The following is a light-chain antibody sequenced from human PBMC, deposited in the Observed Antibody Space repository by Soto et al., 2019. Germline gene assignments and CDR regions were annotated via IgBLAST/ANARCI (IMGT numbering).Light chain of an antibody. CDR3: QQLNTYPIT. J-gene: IGKJ5*01. CDR2: GAS. CDR1: QGISSY. Sequence: IQLTQSPSSLSASVGDRVTITCRASQGISSYLAWYQQKPGKAPKLLIYGASTLEGGVPFRFIGSGSGTVFTLIISSVQPEDFATYYCQQLNTYPITFGQGTRLEIK. V-gene: IGKV1-9*01.